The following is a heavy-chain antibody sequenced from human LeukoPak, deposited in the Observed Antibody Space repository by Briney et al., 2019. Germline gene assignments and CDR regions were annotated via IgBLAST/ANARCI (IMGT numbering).Heavy chain of an antibody. V-gene: IGHV3-23*01. Sequence: GGSLRLSCAASGFTFSSYDRSWVRQAPGKGLEWVAVISNDGRTNYYASSMKGRFTISRDSSKDTAYLQINSLRAEDTAVYYCARAASTGTSFDYWGQGTLVTVSS. D-gene: IGHD1-1*01. CDR3: ARAASTGTSFDY. J-gene: IGHJ4*02. CDR2: ISNDGRTN. CDR1: GFTFSSYD.